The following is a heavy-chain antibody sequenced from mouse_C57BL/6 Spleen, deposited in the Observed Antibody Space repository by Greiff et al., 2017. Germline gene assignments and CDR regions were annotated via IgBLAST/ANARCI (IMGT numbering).Heavy chain of an antibody. D-gene: IGHD2-4*01. Sequence: VQLQQSGAELARPGASVKLSCKASGYTFTSYGISWVKQRTGQGLEWIGEIYPRSGNTYYNEKFKGKATLTADKSSSTAYMELRSLTSEDSAVYFCARVRGYDDDGDYFDYWGQGTTLTVSS. CDR3: ARVRGYDDDGDYFDY. CDR2: IYPRSGNT. V-gene: IGHV1-81*01. CDR1: GYTFTSYG. J-gene: IGHJ2*01.